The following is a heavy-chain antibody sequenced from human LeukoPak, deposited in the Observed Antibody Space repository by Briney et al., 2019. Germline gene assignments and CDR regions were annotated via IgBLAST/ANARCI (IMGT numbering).Heavy chain of an antibody. J-gene: IGHJ3*02. Sequence: AATLSLTCAVYGGSFSGYYWSWIRQPPGKGLEWIGEMNNSGSTNYNPSLKSRVTISVDTSKNQFSLKLSSVTAADTAVYYCASDYYDSSGYYGNLDAFDIWGQGTMVT. CDR1: GGSFSGYY. V-gene: IGHV4-34*01. D-gene: IGHD3-22*01. CDR2: MNNSGST. CDR3: ASDYYDSSGYYGNLDAFDI.